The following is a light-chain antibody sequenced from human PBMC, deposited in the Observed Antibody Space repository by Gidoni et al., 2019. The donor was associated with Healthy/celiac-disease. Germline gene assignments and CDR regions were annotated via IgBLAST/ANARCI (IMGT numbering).Light chain of an antibody. CDR1: SSDVGGYNY. CDR2: EIS. CDR3: SSYAGSNIVV. Sequence: QSALTQPPSASGSPGQSVTISCTGTSSDVGGYNYVSWYQQHPDKAPKLMVYEISKRPSGVPDRFSGSKSGNTASLTVSELQAEDEADYYCSSYAGSNIVVFGGGTKLTVL. J-gene: IGLJ2*01. V-gene: IGLV2-8*01.